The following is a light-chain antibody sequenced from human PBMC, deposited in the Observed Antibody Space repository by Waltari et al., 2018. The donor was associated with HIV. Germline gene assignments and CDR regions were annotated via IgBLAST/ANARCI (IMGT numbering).Light chain of an antibody. J-gene: IGLJ2*01. V-gene: IGLV2-14*03. CDR3: CSFSITSTVV. Sequence: QSALTQPASVSGSPGQSITISCTGTSNDVGDFGYVSWYQQHHSKATKLLIYDVSYRPSGVSNRFSGSKSGNTASLTISGLQTEDESDYYCCSFSITSTVVFGGGTKVTVL. CDR2: DVS. CDR1: SNDVGDFGY.